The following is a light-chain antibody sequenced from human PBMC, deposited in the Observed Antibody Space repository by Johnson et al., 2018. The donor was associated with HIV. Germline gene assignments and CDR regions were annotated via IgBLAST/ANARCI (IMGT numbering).Light chain of an antibody. Sequence: QSVLTQPPSVSAAPGQKVTISCSGSSSNIGNNYVSWYQQVPGAAPKLLIYDNNKRPSGIPDRFSGSQSGTSATLGITGLQTGDEADYYCGTWDSSLRVGFFGTGTKVTVL. CDR3: GTWDSSLRVGF. J-gene: IGLJ1*01. CDR1: SSNIGNNY. V-gene: IGLV1-51*01. CDR2: DNN.